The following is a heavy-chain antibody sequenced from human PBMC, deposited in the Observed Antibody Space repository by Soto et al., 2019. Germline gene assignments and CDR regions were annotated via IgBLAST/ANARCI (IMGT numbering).Heavy chain of an antibody. J-gene: IGHJ6*02. CDR1: GGSFSGCY. CDR3: AKGMVDESPFYTSYGMDV. D-gene: IGHD2-15*01. Sequence: SETLSLTCAVYGGSFSGCYWSWIRQPPGKGLEWIGESDHSGRTKYNAPLKSRVTISVDTSKKQFSLKLSSVTAADTAVYYCAKGMVDESPFYTSYGMDVWGQGPTVTVS. V-gene: IGHV4-34*01. CDR2: SDHSGRT.